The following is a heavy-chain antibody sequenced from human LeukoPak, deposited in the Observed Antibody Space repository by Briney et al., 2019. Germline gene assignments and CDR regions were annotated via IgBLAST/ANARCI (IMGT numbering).Heavy chain of an antibody. D-gene: IGHD2-21*01. Sequence: GGPLRLSCAASGFTFSSYGMHWVRQAPGKGLEWVAFIRYDGSNKYYADSVKGRFTISRDNSKNTLYLQMNSLRAEDTAVYYCAKDPCGGDCYSVDYWGQGTLATVSS. CDR3: AKDPCGGDCYSVDY. CDR2: IRYDGSNK. V-gene: IGHV3-30*02. CDR1: GFTFSSYG. J-gene: IGHJ4*02.